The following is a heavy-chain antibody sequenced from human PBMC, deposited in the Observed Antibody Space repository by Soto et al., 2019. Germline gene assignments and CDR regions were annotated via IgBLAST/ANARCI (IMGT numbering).Heavy chain of an antibody. D-gene: IGHD6-19*01. Sequence: QVQLVESGGGVVQPGRSLRLSCAASGFTFSSYGMHWVRQAPGKGLEWVAVISYDGSNKYYADSVKGRFTISRDNSKNTRFLQKNRLRGEGTGFFYLGEGGGVRFGWDRGGDYYYYGMDVWGQGTTVTVSS. CDR1: GFTFSSYG. J-gene: IGHJ6*02. CDR3: GEGGGVRFGWDRGGDYYYYGMDV. CDR2: ISYDGSNK. V-gene: IGHV3-30*18.